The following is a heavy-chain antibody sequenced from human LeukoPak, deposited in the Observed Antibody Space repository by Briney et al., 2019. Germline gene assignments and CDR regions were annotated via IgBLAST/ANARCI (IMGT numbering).Heavy chain of an antibody. Sequence: SETLSLTCPVYDGSFSGYYWSWIRQPPGKGLEWIGEINHSGSTNYNPSLKSRVTISVDTSKNQFSLKLSSVTAADTAVYYCARGGIYYYGSGRRYYFDYWGQGTLVTVSS. CDR2: INHSGST. V-gene: IGHV4-34*01. J-gene: IGHJ4*02. CDR3: ARGGIYYYGSGRRYYFDY. D-gene: IGHD3-10*01. CDR1: DGSFSGYY.